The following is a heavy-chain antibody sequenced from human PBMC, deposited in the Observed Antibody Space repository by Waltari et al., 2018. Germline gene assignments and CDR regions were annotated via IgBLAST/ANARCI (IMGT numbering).Heavy chain of an antibody. V-gene: IGHV3-23*04. CDR1: GFTFSTYD. CDR3: AKGIRATATYFYMDV. CDR2: ISDDGHTS. Sequence: EARLEESGGGLEQPGKSLRLSCSASGFTFSTYDMTWVRQAPGKVLEWVSSISDDGHTSFYADSVKGRCIISRDNSKSTLFLHLNSLRGDDTARYYCAKGIRATATYFYMDVWGKGTTVTVSS. J-gene: IGHJ6*03. D-gene: IGHD3-10*01.